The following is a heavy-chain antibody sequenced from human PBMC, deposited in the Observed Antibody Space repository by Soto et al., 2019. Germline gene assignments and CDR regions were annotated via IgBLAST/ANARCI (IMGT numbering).Heavy chain of an antibody. V-gene: IGHV3-48*01. CDR3: ARDIDG. Sequence: EVQVVESGGGLVQPGGSLRLSCAASGFTFSSYSMNWVRQAPGKGLEWVSYISSSSSTIFYADSVKGRFTISRDNAKNSLFRQMNILRAEDSAVYYCARDIDGGGQGTLVTVSS. D-gene: IGHD2-15*01. CDR1: GFTFSSYS. CDR2: ISSSSSTI. J-gene: IGHJ4*02.